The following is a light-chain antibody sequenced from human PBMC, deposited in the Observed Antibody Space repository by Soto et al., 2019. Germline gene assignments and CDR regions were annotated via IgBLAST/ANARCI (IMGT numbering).Light chain of an antibody. CDR1: NIGSKS. J-gene: IGLJ1*01. CDR2: EDS. Sequence: SYELTQPPSVSVAPGQTARITCGGNNIGSKSVHWYQQKPGQAPVLVVYEDSDRPSGIPERFSGSNSGNTATLTISRVEAGDEADYYCQVWDCSSDQVFGTGNKVTVL. V-gene: IGLV3-21*02. CDR3: QVWDCSSDQV.